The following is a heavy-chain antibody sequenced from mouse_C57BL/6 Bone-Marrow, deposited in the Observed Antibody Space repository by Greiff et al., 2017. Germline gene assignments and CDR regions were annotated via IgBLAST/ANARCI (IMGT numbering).Heavy chain of an antibody. D-gene: IGHD2-2*01. V-gene: IGHV1-69*01. CDR2: IDPSDSYT. Sequence: QVQLQQPGAELVMPGASVKLSCKASGYTFTSYWMHWVKQRPGPGLEWIGEIDPSDSYTNYNQKFKGKSTLTVYKSSSTAYMQLSSLTSEDSAVXYCAKGGYYYAMDYWGQGTSVTVSS. CDR3: AKGGYYYAMDY. CDR1: GYTFTSYW. J-gene: IGHJ4*01.